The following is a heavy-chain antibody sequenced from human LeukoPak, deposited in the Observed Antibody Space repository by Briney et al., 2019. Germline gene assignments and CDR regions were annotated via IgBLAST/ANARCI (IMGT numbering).Heavy chain of an antibody. V-gene: IGHV3-74*01. J-gene: IGHJ4*02. Sequence: GGSLRLSCAASGFTFSSYWMQRVRQAPGKGLVWVSRINSDGSSTSYADSVKGRFTIFGDNAKNTLYLQMNSLRAEDTAVYYCARDLRLWFGESPSDYWGQGTLVTVSS. CDR2: INSDGSST. D-gene: IGHD3-10*01. CDR3: ARDLRLWFGESPSDY. CDR1: GFTFSSYW.